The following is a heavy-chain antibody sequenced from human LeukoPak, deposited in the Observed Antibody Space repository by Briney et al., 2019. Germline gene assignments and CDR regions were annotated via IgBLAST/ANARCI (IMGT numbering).Heavy chain of an antibody. CDR1: GYTFTSYG. CDR2: ISTYNGNT. J-gene: IGHJ4*02. D-gene: IGHD3-16*01. V-gene: IGHV1-18*01. Sequence: GASVKVSCKASGYTFTSYGISWVRQAPGQGLEWMGWISTYNGNTNYAQRLQGRVTMTTDTSTSTAYMELRSLRSDDTAVYYCARDEGLTLGSSNFDFWGQGTLVTVSS. CDR3: ARDEGLTLGSSNFDF.